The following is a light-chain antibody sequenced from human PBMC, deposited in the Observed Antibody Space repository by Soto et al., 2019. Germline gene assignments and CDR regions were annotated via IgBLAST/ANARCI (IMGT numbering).Light chain of an antibody. CDR3: QQDNDWPPIT. CDR2: HAS. V-gene: IGKV3-15*01. CDR1: ESVTRN. Sequence: EIVLTQSPVILSVSPGETATLSCRASESVTRNLAWYQHMPGQAPRLLVFHASVRAAGIPDRFSGSGSGTEVSLTISNVQSEDFAVYFWQQDNDWPPITFGQGTRLEIK. J-gene: IGKJ5*01.